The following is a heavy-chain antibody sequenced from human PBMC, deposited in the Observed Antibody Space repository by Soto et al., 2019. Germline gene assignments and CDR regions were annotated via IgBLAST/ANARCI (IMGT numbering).Heavy chain of an antibody. CDR1: GGTFSNYA. Sequence: VQLVQSGAEVRKPGSSVKVSCKTSGGTFSNYAVYWVRQAPGQGLEWMGGIIPILGRRNYAPRFQGRVTITADRFTNTTYMELTSLTFEDTAVYYCTREGTPSSKSWFDPWGQGTLVTVSS. V-gene: IGHV1-69*06. CDR2: IIPILGRR. D-gene: IGHD6-13*01. CDR3: TREGTPSSKSWFDP. J-gene: IGHJ5*02.